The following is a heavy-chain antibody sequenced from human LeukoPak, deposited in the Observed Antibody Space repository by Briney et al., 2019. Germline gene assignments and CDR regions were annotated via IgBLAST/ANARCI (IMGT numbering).Heavy chain of an antibody. CDR3: AKDTPDSSAYYLEN. CDR2: IRYDGSNK. V-gene: IGHV3-30*02. CDR1: GFTFSSYG. J-gene: IGHJ4*02. Sequence: PGGSLRLSCAASGFTFSSYGMHWVRQAPGKGLEWVAFIRYDGSNKYYADSVKGRFTISRDNSKNTLYLQMSSPRAEDTAVYYCAKDTPDSSAYYLENWGQGTLVTVSS. D-gene: IGHD3-22*01.